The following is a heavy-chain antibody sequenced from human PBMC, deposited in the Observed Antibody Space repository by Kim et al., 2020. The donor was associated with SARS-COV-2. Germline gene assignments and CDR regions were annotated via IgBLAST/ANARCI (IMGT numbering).Heavy chain of an antibody. V-gene: IGHV5-51*01. CDR3: ARHVRPLMATIELFFDY. D-gene: IGHD5-12*01. Sequence: FQGQVTISADKSISTAYLQWSSLKASDTAMYYCARHVRPLMATIELFFDYWGQGTLVTVSS. J-gene: IGHJ4*02.